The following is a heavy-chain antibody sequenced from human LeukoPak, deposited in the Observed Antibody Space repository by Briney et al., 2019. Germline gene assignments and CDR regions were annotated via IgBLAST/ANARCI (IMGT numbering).Heavy chain of an antibody. CDR1: GFPFADYA. CDR2: ICGDGGSI. Sequence: GGSLRLSCAASGFPFADYAIYWVRQSPGKGLEWVSLICGDGGSIYYADSVKGRFTISRDNSKNSLYLQMNSLRTEDTALYYCAKEDYSSSWYALDYWGQGTLVTVSS. V-gene: IGHV3-43*02. CDR3: AKEDYSSSWYALDY. D-gene: IGHD6-13*01. J-gene: IGHJ4*02.